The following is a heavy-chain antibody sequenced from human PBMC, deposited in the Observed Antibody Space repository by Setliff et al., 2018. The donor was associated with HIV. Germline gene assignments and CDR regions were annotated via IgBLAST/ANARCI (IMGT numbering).Heavy chain of an antibody. Sequence: PSETLSLTCTVSGGSISSGTYYWSWIRQPAGKGLEWIGRIHTSGSTNYNPSLKSRVSISVDTSKNQVSLKLSSVTAADTAVYYCARAGSYGWDYWGQGTLVTVSS. CDR2: IHTSGST. D-gene: IGHD5-18*01. CDR1: GGSISSGTYY. J-gene: IGHJ4*02. V-gene: IGHV4-61*02. CDR3: ARAGSYGWDY.